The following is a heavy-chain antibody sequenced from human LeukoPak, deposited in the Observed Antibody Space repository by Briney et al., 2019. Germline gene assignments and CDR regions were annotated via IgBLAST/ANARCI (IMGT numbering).Heavy chain of an antibody. CDR1: GFAFDDYA. CDR3: VKSRIAEGPESFDY. D-gene: IGHD3-16*02. V-gene: IGHV3-9*01. CDR2: LSWNSISI. J-gene: IGHJ4*02. Sequence: GGSLRLSCAASGFAFDDYAMNWVRQAPGQGLEWVSGLSWNSISIGYADSVKGRFTISRDNAKNSLYLQMNSLTTEDTALYYCVKSRIAEGPESFDYWGQGTLVTVSS.